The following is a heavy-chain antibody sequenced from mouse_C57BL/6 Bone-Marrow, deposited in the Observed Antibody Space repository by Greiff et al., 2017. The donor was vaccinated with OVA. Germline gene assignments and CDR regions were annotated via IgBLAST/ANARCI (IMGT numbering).Heavy chain of an antibody. D-gene: IGHD2-4*01. Sequence: EVQLVESGAGLVKPGGSLKLSCAASGFTFSSYAMSWVRQTPEKRLEWVAYISSGGDYIYYADTVKGRFTISRDNARNTLYLQMSSLKSEDTAMYYCTRSGDYPAWFAYWGQGTLVTVSA. J-gene: IGHJ3*01. CDR2: ISSGGDYI. V-gene: IGHV5-9-1*02. CDR1: GFTFSSYA. CDR3: TRSGDYPAWFAY.